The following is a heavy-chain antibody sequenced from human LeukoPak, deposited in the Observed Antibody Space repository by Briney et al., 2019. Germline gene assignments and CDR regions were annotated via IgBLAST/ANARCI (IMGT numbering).Heavy chain of an antibody. V-gene: IGHV1-46*01. CDR1: GYTFTSYY. CDR3: ARDSFKYYDSSGYYPIWGYYYYGMDV. CDR2: INPSGGST. D-gene: IGHD3-22*01. Sequence: ASVTVSFTASGYTFTSYYMHWVRQAPGQGLEWMGIINPSGGSTSYAQKFQGRVTMTRDMSTSTVYMELSSLRSEDTAVYYCARDSFKYYDSSGYYPIWGYYYYGMDVWGQGTTVTVSS. J-gene: IGHJ6*02.